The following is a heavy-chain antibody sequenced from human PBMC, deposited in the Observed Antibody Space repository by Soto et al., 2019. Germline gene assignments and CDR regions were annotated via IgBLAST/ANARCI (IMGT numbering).Heavy chain of an antibody. Sequence: GASVKVSCKASGYTFTSYGISWVRQAPGQGLEWMGWISAYNGNTNYAQKLQGRVTMTTDTSTSTAYMELRSLRSDDTAVYYCARDLDSSGYYSHFDYWGQGTLVTVPQ. CDR1: GYTFTSYG. D-gene: IGHD3-22*01. CDR3: ARDLDSSGYYSHFDY. CDR2: ISAYNGNT. V-gene: IGHV1-18*01. J-gene: IGHJ4*02.